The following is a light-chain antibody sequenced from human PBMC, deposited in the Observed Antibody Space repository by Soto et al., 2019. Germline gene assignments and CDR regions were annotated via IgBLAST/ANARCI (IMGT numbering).Light chain of an antibody. V-gene: IGLV2-8*01. CDR1: SSDVGEYNY. J-gene: IGLJ2*01. CDR2: EVT. Sequence: QSVLTQPPSASGSPGQSVTISCTGTSSDVGEYNYVSWYQQRPGKATKLMIFEVTKRPSGVPDRFSASKSGNTASLTVSGLQAEDEADYYCSSYTGSSNLLFGGGTKVTVL. CDR3: SSYTGSSNLL.